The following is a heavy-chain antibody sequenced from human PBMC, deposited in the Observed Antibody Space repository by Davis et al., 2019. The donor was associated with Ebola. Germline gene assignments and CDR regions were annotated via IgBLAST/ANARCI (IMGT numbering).Heavy chain of an antibody. D-gene: IGHD3-9*01. J-gene: IGHJ6*02. CDR3: ASTVLRYFDWFEYGMDV. V-gene: IGHV1-18*01. CDR1: GYTFTSYG. CDR2: ISAYNGNT. Sequence: AASVKVSCKASGYTFTSYGISWVRQAPGQGLEWMGWISAYNGNTNYAQKLQGRVTMTTDTSTSTAYMELSSLRSEDTAVYYCASTVLRYFDWFEYGMDVWGQGTTVTVSS.